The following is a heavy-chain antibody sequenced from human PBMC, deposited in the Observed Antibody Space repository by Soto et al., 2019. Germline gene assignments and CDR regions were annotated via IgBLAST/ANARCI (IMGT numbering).Heavy chain of an antibody. CDR2: ISGSGGST. CDR3: ARGVPVGAIGRFYFDS. CDR1: GLTFSRYA. D-gene: IGHD1-26*01. Sequence: LILNCAASGLTFSRYAMSWVRHAPVKGLEWVSAISGSGGSTYYADSVKGRFTISRDNSKNTLSLQLDSLRAEDTAVYYCARGVPVGAIGRFYFDSWGQGTLVTVAS. J-gene: IGHJ4*02. V-gene: IGHV3-23*01.